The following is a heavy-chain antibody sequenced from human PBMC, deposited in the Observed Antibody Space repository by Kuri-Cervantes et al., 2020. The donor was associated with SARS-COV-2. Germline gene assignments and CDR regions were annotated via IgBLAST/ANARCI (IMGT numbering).Heavy chain of an antibody. Sequence: ASVKVSCKASGYTFTGYYMHWVRQAPGQGLEWMGRINPNSGGTNYAQKFQGRVTMTRDTSISTAYMELSRLRSDDTVVYYCARVLLWFGESRYYYGMDVWGQGTTVTVSS. D-gene: IGHD3-10*01. V-gene: IGHV1-2*05. CDR3: ARVLLWFGESRYYYGMDV. CDR1: GYTFTGYY. J-gene: IGHJ6*02. CDR2: INPNSGGT.